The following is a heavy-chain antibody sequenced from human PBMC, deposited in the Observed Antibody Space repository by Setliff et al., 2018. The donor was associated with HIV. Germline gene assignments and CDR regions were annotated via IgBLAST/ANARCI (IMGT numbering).Heavy chain of an antibody. J-gene: IGHJ4*02. Sequence: ASVKVSCKASDYPFSNFGISWVRQAPGQGLGWMAWINVYNGDTNFAQKFQGRVTMSKDTSTGTAYMELSSFTSDDTAVYYCATDRTQTGISLVRGRLTDPARYPLDYWGQGTLVTVSS. V-gene: IGHV1-18*01. CDR3: ATDRTQTGISLVRGRLTDPARYPLDY. CDR1: DYPFSNFG. D-gene: IGHD3-10*01. CDR2: INVYNGDT.